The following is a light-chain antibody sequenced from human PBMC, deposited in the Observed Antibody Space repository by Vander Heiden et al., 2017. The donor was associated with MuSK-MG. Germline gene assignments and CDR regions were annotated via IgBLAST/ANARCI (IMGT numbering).Light chain of an antibody. V-gene: IGKV2-24*01. CDR2: KIS. CDR1: QSLVHSDENTY. CDR3: MQATQFPYT. J-gene: IGKJ2*01. Sequence: DIVMTQTPLSSPVTLGQPASISCRSSQSLVHSDENTYLSWLQQRPGQPPRLLIYKISKRFSGVPDRFSGSGAGTDFTLEISRMEVEDVGTYYCMQATQFPYTFGQGTKLEIK.